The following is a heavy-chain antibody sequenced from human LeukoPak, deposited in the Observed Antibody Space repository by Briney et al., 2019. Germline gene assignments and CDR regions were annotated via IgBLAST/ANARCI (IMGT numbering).Heavy chain of an antibody. CDR2: IYYSGST. Sequence: PLETLSLTCAVSGGSISSGGYSWSWIRQPPGKGLEWIGYIYYSGSTYYNPSLKSRVTISVDTSKNQFSLKLSSVTAADTAVYYCARVGSSGWYYWGQGTLVTVSS. CDR3: ARVGSSGWYY. J-gene: IGHJ4*02. D-gene: IGHD6-19*01. V-gene: IGHV4-30-2*05. CDR1: GGSISSGGYS.